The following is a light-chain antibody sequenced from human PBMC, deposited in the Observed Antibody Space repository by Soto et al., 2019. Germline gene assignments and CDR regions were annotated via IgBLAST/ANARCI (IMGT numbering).Light chain of an antibody. V-gene: IGKV1-12*01. CDR2: AAS. Sequence: DIQMTQSPSSVSASVGDRITITCRASQGVGSWLAWYQQKPGKAPKLLIFAASSLQTGVPSRFSGSGSGTDFALNISSLQPEDFATYYCQQANSFPLFGPGTKVDIE. CDR1: QGVGSW. CDR3: QQANSFPL. J-gene: IGKJ3*01.